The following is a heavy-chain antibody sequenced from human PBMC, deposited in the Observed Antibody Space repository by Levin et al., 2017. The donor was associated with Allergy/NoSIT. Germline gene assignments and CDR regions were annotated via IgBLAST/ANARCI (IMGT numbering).Heavy chain of an antibody. CDR3: TSSLYGDYLIDY. V-gene: IGHV3-49*03. CDR1: GFTFGDYA. J-gene: IGHJ4*02. Sequence: GGSLRLSCTASGFTFGDYAMSWFRQAPGKGLEWVGFIRSKVYGGTTEYAASVKGRFTISRDDSKSIAYLQMNSLKTEDTAVFYCTSSLYGDYLIDYWGQGTLVTVSS. CDR2: IRSKVYGGTT. D-gene: IGHD4-17*01.